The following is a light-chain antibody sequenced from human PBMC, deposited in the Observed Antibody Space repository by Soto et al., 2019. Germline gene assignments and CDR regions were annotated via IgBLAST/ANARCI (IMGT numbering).Light chain of an antibody. CDR3: QQSYSTPPT. Sequence: IQMTQSPSSLSASVGDRFTMSCRASQSISSYLNWYKQNPGKAPKLXIYAASSLQSGVPSRFSGSGSGTDFTLTISSLQPEDFATYYCQQSYSTPPTFGQGTKVDIK. V-gene: IGKV1-39*01. CDR1: QSISSY. J-gene: IGKJ1*01. CDR2: AAS.